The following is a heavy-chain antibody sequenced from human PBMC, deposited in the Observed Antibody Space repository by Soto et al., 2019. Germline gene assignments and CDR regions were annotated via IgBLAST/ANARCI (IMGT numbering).Heavy chain of an antibody. J-gene: IGHJ4*02. D-gene: IGHD6-19*01. V-gene: IGHV3-23*04. CDR1: GFTFSSYT. Sequence: DVQLVESGGGFVQPGGSLRVSCAASGFTFSSYTMGWVRQAPGKGLEWVSSVSGRGANTYYADSVKGRFTISRDNSKNNLDLQMNNLRGEDTAVYYCAKDRGGFANGWEYFDFWGQGTLVIVSS. CDR2: VSGRGANT. CDR3: AKDRGGFANGWEYFDF.